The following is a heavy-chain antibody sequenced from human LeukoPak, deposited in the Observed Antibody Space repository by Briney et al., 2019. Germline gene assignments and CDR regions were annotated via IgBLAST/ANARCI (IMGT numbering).Heavy chain of an antibody. J-gene: IGHJ4*02. CDR2: IIPIFGTA. D-gene: IGHD2-2*02. V-gene: IGHV1-69*13. CDR3: ASGKSRYTGYYFDY. CDR1: AATFTTFA. Sequence: SVKVSCKLSAATFTTFAISWVRQPPEQGLDWMGGIIPIFGTANYAQTFQGRVTITADESTSTAYMELSSLRSEDTAVYYCASGKSRYTGYYFDYWGQGTLVTVSS.